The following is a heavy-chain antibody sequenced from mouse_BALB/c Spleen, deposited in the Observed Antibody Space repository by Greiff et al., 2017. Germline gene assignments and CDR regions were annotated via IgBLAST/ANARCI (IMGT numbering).Heavy chain of an antibody. V-gene: IGHV3-2*02. CDR2: ISYSGST. CDR1: GYSITSDYA. J-gene: IGHJ4*01. Sequence: DVKLQESGPGLVKPSQSLSLTCTVTGYSITSDYAWNWIRQFPGNKLEWMGYISYSGSTSYNPSLKSRISITRDTSKNQFFLQLNSVTTEDTATYYCARRGSYYAMDYWGQGTSVTVSS. CDR3: ARRGSYYAMDY.